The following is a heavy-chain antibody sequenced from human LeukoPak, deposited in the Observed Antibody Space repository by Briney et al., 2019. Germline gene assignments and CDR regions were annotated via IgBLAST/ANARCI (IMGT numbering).Heavy chain of an antibody. D-gene: IGHD1-1*01. CDR1: GYSISSGYY. CDR3: ASQTGVQAADY. V-gene: IGHV4-38-2*01. CDR2: IYHSGST. Sequence: SQTLSLTCAVSGYSISSGYYWGWIRQPPGKGLEWIGSIYHSGSTYYNPSLTSPLTISIHTPKNQISLKLTSVPAAGTAVNYCASQTGVQAADYWGQGTLVTVSS. J-gene: IGHJ4*02.